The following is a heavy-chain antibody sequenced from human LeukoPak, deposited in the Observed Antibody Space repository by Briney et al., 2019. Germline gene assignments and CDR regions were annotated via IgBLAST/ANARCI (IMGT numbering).Heavy chain of an antibody. Sequence: GASVKVSCKASGYTFTNYALTWVRQAPGQGLEWMGWITSFNGDTSYAQKFQGRVTMTTDTSTSTVYMELRSLRSDDTAVYFCARAYDFWSGYFDFWGQGTLVIVSS. CDR3: ARAYDFWSGYFDF. CDR1: GYTFTNYA. CDR2: ITSFNGDT. J-gene: IGHJ4*02. V-gene: IGHV1-18*01. D-gene: IGHD3-3*01.